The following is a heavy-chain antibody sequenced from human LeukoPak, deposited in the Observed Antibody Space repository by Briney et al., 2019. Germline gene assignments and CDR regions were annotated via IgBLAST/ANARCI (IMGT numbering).Heavy chain of an antibody. J-gene: IGHJ6*02. V-gene: IGHV4-59*08. D-gene: IGHD2-2*02. CDR1: GGSISSYY. Sequence: PSETLSLTCTVSGGSISSYYWSWIRQPPGKGLEWIGYIYYSGSTNYNPSLKSRVTISVDTSKNQFSLKLSSVTAADTAVYYCARHLSYCSSTSCYTYYYGMDVWGQGTTVTVSS. CDR2: IYYSGST. CDR3: ARHLSYCSSTSCYTYYYGMDV.